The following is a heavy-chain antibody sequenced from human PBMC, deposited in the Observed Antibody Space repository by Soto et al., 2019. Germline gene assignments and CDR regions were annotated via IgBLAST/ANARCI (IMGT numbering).Heavy chain of an antibody. V-gene: IGHV2-70*11. CDR1: GMC. J-gene: IGHJ6*02. CDR2: IDSDDDN. CDR3: ARTCRYYLYGMDV. Sequence: GMCENWIRQPPGNAPEWLARIDSDDDNYYTTSLKTRLTISKDTSKNQVVLTRTNMDPVDTPTYSCARTCRYYLYGMDVWGQGITVTV.